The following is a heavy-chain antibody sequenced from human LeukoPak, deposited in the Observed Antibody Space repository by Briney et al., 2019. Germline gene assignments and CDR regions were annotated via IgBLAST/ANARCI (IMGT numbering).Heavy chain of an antibody. D-gene: IGHD3-3*01. CDR1: GGSISSYY. Sequence: PSETLSLTCTVSGGSISSYYWSWIRQPPGKGLEWIGYIYTSGSTNYNPSLKSRVTISVDTSKNQFSLKLSSVTAAHTAVYYCARHGGITIFGVVPNWFDPWGQGTLVTVSS. J-gene: IGHJ5*02. V-gene: IGHV4-4*09. CDR2: IYTSGST. CDR3: ARHGGITIFGVVPNWFDP.